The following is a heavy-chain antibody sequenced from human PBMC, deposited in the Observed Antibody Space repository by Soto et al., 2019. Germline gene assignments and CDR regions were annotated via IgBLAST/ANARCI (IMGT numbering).Heavy chain of an antibody. J-gene: IGHJ6*02. CDR3: VKTIAAAGTYYYYGMDV. V-gene: IGHV3-64D*06. D-gene: IGHD6-13*01. CDR2: ISSNGGST. Sequence: GGSLRLSCSASGFTFSSYAMHWVRQAPGKGLEYVSAISSNGGSTYYADSVKGRFTISRDNSKNTLYLQMSSLRAEDTAVYYCVKTIAAAGTYYYYGMDVWGQGTTVTAP. CDR1: GFTFSSYA.